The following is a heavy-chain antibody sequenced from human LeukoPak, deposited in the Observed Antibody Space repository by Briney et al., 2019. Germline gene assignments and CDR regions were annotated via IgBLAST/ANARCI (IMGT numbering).Heavy chain of an antibody. V-gene: IGHV3-48*04. CDR3: ARTSCFNCDFDY. J-gene: IGHJ4*02. CDR2: ISSSGSTI. Sequence: PGGSLRLSCAASGFTFSSYSMNWVRQAPGKGLEWVSYISSSGSTIYYADSVKGRFTISRDNAKNSLYLQMNSLRAEDTAVYYCARTSCFNCDFDYWGQGTLVTVSS. CDR1: GFTFSSYS. D-gene: IGHD2-2*01.